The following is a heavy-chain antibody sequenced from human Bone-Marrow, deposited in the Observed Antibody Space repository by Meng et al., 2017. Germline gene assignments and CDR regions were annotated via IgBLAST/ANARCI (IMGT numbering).Heavy chain of an antibody. CDR3: ARVSRYDSSGYYLIPEDI. D-gene: IGHD3-22*01. CDR2: ISYDGSNK. CDR1: GFTFSSYA. V-gene: IGHV3-30*04. Sequence: GESLKISCAASGFTFSSYAMHWVRQAPGKGLEWVAVISYDGSNKYYADSVKGRFTISRDNSKNTLYLQMNSLRAEDTAVYYCARVSRYDSSGYYLIPEDIWGQGTLVTVSS. J-gene: IGHJ4*02.